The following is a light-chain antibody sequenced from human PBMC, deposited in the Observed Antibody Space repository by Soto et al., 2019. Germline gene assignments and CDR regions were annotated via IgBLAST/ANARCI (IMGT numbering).Light chain of an antibody. Sequence: QSALTQPHSASGSPGQSVTISCTGTSSDVGGYNYVSWYQQHPGKAPKLMIYEVSKRPSGVPDRFSGSKSGNTASLTVSGLQAEDEAEYYCSSYAGSNNLHVVFGGGTKLTVL. CDR3: SSYAGSNNLHVV. CDR2: EVS. J-gene: IGLJ2*01. CDR1: SSDVGGYNY. V-gene: IGLV2-8*01.